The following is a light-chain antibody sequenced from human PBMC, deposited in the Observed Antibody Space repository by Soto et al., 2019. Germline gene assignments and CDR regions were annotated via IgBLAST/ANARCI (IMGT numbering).Light chain of an antibody. J-gene: IGKJ5*01. V-gene: IGKV3-11*01. CDR2: DAS. CDR1: QSVSSD. CDR3: QQRNIWPPVT. Sequence: EIVLTQSPATLSLSPGERATLSCRASQSVSSDLAWHQQKPGQAPRLLIYDASNRATGIPARFSGSASRTDFTLTISSLEPEDFAVYYCQQRNIWPPVTFGKGTRLAIK.